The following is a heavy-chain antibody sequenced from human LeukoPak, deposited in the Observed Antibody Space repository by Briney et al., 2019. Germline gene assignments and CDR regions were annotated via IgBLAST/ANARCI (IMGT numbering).Heavy chain of an antibody. CDR3: ARGGFWSGYLTRRTNWFDP. Sequence: PSETLSLTCAVYGGSFSGYYWSWIRQPPGKGLEWIGEINHSGSTNYNPSLKSRVTISVDTSKNQFSLKLSSVTAADTAVYYCARGGFWSGYLTRRTNWFDPWGQGTLVTVSS. CDR2: INHSGST. CDR1: GGSFSGYY. J-gene: IGHJ5*02. D-gene: IGHD3-3*01. V-gene: IGHV4-34*01.